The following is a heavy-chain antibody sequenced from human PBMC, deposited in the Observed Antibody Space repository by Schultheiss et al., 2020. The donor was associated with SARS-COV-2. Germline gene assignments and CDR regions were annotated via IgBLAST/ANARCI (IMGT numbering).Heavy chain of an antibody. CDR1: GFTFSSYG. CDR3: ARDCSYSSGWYVFDY. D-gene: IGHD6-19*01. J-gene: IGHJ4*02. Sequence: GGSLRLSCAASGFTFSSYGMHWVRQAPGKGLEWVSYISSSGSTIYYADSVKGRFTISRDNAKNSLYLQMNSLRAEDTAVYYCARDCSYSSGWYVFDYWGQGTLVTVSS. V-gene: IGHV3-48*04. CDR2: ISSSGSTI.